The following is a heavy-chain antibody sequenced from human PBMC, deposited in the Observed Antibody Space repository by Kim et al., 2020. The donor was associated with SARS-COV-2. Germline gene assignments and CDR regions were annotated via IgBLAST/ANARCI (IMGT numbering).Heavy chain of an antibody. V-gene: IGHV3-30*01. CDR3: AGVGYYYDSSGYYSIDY. Sequence: VKGRFTTSRDNSKNPLYLQMNSRRAEDTAVYYCAGVGYYYDSSGYYSIDYWGQGTLVTVSS. J-gene: IGHJ4*02. D-gene: IGHD3-22*01.